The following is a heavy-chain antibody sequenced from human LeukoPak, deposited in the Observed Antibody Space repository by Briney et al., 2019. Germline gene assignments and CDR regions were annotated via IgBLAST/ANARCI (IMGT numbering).Heavy chain of an antibody. Sequence: SVKVSCKASGGTFSSYAISWVRQAPGQGLEWMGGIIPIFGTANYAQKVQGRVTITADESTSTAYMELSSLRSEDTAVYYCARFRTSKNWFDPWGQGTLVTVSS. CDR3: ARFRTSKNWFDP. D-gene: IGHD1/OR15-1a*01. J-gene: IGHJ5*02. CDR1: GGTFSSYA. V-gene: IGHV1-69*13. CDR2: IIPIFGTA.